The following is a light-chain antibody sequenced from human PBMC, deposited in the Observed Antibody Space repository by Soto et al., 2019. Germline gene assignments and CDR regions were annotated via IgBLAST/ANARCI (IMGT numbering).Light chain of an antibody. CDR1: NIGSKS. J-gene: IGLJ2*01. CDR2: YDS. Sequence: SYDLTQPPSVSVAPGKTARITCGGNNIGSKSVHWYQQKPGQAPVLVIYYDSDRPSGIPERFSGSNSGNTATLTISRVEAGDEADYYCQVWDSSSDRVFGGGTKLTVL. CDR3: QVWDSSSDRV. V-gene: IGLV3-21*04.